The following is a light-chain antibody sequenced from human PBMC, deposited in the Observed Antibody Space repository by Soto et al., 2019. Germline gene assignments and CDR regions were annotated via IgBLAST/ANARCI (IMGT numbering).Light chain of an antibody. CDR3: QQPISFPIT. CDR1: QNIDTE. CDR2: DAS. Sequence: DIQMTQSPSSLSASVGDRVTITCQASQNIDTELSWYQQKPGKAPKLLIHDASNLEGGVPSRFSGSGSGTDFTLTIRSLQPEDFATYYCQQPISFPITFGQGTRLEIK. J-gene: IGKJ5*01. V-gene: IGKV1-12*01.